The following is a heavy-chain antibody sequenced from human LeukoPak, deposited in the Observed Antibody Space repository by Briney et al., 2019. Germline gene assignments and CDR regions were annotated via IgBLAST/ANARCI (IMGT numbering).Heavy chain of an antibody. CDR3: AKGRALEVVAAFNY. Sequence: GGPLRLSCAASGFTFSSYAMGWVRQAPGKGLEWVSAISGSGANTYYADSVKGRFTISRDNSKNTLSLQMSTLRTDDTAVYYCAKGRALEVVAAFNYWSQGTVVTVSS. CDR1: GFTFSSYA. J-gene: IGHJ4*02. CDR2: ISGSGANT. V-gene: IGHV3-23*01. D-gene: IGHD2-15*01.